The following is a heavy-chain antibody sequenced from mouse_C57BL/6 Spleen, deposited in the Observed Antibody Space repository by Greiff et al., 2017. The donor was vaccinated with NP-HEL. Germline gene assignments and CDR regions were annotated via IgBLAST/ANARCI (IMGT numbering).Heavy chain of an antibody. CDR3: ARGLYYYGSSYWYFDV. CDR1: GYTFTSYW. V-gene: IGHV1-55*01. CDR2: IYPGSGST. J-gene: IGHJ1*03. Sequence: VQLQQPGAELVKPGASVKMSCKASGYTFTSYWITWVKQRPGQGLEWIGDIYPGSGSTNYNEKFKSKATLTVDTSSSTAYMQLSSLTSEDSAVYYCARGLYYYGSSYWYFDVWGTGTTVTVSS. D-gene: IGHD1-1*01.